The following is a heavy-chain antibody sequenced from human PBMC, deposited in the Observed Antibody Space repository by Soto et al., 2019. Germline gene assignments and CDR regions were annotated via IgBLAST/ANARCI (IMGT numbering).Heavy chain of an antibody. D-gene: IGHD1-20*01. CDR2: ILYDGSKK. V-gene: IGHV3-30*03. Sequence: GGSLRLSCAVSGFTFGHYAMHWVRQAPGKGLEWVAVILYDGSKKYYGDSVKGRFTVSRDNSENTLYLQMTSLSAEDTAVYYCARLPLTGKDYYYGMDVWGQGTTVTVSS. CDR1: GFTFGHYA. CDR3: ARLPLTGKDYYYGMDV. J-gene: IGHJ6*02.